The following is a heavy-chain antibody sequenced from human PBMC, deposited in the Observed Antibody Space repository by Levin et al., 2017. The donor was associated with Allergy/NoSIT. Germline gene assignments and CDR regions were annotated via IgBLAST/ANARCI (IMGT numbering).Heavy chain of an antibody. CDR3: VKGGDMDV. V-gene: IGHV3-30*18. D-gene: IGHD1-26*01. CDR1: GFAFSTYG. J-gene: IGHJ6*03. Sequence: PTGGSLRLSCVASGFAFSTYGIYWVRQAPGKGLEWVALITSDENYKFYADSVKGRFTISRDNSRNTLYLQMNSLRPEDTAVYHCVKGGDMDVWGRGTTVTVSS. CDR2: ITSDENYK.